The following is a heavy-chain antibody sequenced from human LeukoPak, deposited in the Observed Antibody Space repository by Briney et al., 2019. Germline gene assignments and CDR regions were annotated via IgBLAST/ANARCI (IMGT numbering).Heavy chain of an antibody. CDR1: GGSISSSSYY. Sequence: SETLSLTCTVSGGSISSSSYYWGWIRQPPGKGLEWIGEILQGGVTNYNSSLKSRVTMSMDTSKNQFHLDLTSVTAADAGQYFCARGGRGTYMRHWGQGILVTVSS. CDR2: ILQGGVT. J-gene: IGHJ4*02. V-gene: IGHV4-39*06. D-gene: IGHD1-26*01. CDR3: ARGGRGTYMRH.